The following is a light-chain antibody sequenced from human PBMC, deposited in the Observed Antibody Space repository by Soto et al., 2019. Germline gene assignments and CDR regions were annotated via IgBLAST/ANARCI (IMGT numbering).Light chain of an antibody. CDR3: SSYSISTAYL. J-gene: IGLJ1*01. CDR1: ISHVGGYDY. V-gene: IGLV2-14*01. CDR2: EVN. Sequence: QSALTQPASVSGSPGKSSTISCTGTISHVGGYDYVSWYQLHPGKAPKLMVFEVNNRLSGVSYRCSGSKSGNTASLPISGPEAEAEADYFCSSYSISTAYLFGTGTKVTVL.